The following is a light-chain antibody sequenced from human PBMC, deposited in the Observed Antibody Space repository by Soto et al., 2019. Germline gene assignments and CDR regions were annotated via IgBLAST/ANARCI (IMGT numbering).Light chain of an antibody. J-gene: IGKJ2*01. CDR2: AAS. Sequence: DIQMTQSPSSLSASVGDRVTITCRASQSISSYLNWYQQKPGKAPKLLIYAASSLQSGVPSKFSGSGSGTDFTLTIINLQPDDFANYYCRQSYSTPYTFGQGTKLEIK. CDR3: RQSYSTPYT. V-gene: IGKV1-39*01. CDR1: QSISSY.